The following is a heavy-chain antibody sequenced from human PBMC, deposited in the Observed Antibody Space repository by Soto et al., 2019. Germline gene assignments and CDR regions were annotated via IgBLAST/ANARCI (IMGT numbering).Heavy chain of an antibody. V-gene: IGHV5-51*01. CDR1: PYSFVSYW. J-gene: IGHJ4*02. D-gene: IGHD5-12*01. Sequence: AESLKSPGNRCPYSFVSYWIGWVRHMPGKALAGLVIIYPGASDTRYIPTFQGQVTISAYKSVTTFYLHLSSLNPSDTAMYYCASTDGYEIEYWRQGTLVAAAS. CDR2: IYPGASDT. CDR3: ASTDGYEIEY.